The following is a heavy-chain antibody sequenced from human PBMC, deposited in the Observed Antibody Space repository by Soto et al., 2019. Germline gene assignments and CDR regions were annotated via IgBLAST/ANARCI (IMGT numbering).Heavy chain of an antibody. J-gene: IGHJ5*02. CDR1: GGTFSSYA. CDR3: ARGRELLLGWFDP. CDR2: IIPIFGTA. V-gene: IGHV1-69*13. Sequence: SVKVSCKASGGTFSSYAISWVRQALGQGLEWMGGIIPIFGTANYAQKFRGRVTITADESTSTAYMELSSLRSEDTAVYYCARGRELLLGWFDPWGQGTLVTVSS. D-gene: IGHD1-26*01.